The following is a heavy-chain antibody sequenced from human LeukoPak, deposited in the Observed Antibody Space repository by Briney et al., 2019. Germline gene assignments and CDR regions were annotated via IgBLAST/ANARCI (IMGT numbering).Heavy chain of an antibody. D-gene: IGHD6-13*01. CDR1: GFTSSDYW. J-gene: IGHJ4*02. Sequence: GGSLRLSCAAAGFTSSDYWMHWVRQAPGKGLEWVANIKQDGSEKNYVASVKGRFTISRDNAKNSLYLQMNSLRAEDTALYYCARGRWAPFDCWGQGTLVTVSS. V-gene: IGHV3-7*01. CDR3: ARGRWAPFDC. CDR2: IKQDGSEK.